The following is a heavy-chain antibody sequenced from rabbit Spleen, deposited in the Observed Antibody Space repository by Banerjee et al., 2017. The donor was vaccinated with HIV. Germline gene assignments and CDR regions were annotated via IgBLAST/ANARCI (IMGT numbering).Heavy chain of an antibody. CDR1: GFSFSSKA. D-gene: IGHD1-1*01. CDR2: IDPVFGIA. J-gene: IGHJ4*01. Sequence: ESGGGLVKPEGSLKLSCTASGFSFSSKAVMCWVRQAPGKGLEWIGYIDPVFGIAYYATWVSGRFSISRENTQNTVYLQLNSLTAADTATYFCVRDQAHMLDLWGPGTLVTVS. V-gene: IGHV1S7*01. CDR3: VRDQAHMLDL.